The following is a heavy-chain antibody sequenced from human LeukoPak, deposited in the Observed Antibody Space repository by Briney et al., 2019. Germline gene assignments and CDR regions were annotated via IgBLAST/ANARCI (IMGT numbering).Heavy chain of an antibody. J-gene: IGHJ4*02. CDR1: GGSISSYY. Sequence: SETLSLTCTVSGGSISSYYWSWIRQPPGKGLEWIGYIYYSGSTNYNPSLKSRVTISVDTSKSQFSLKLSSVTAADTAVYYCARGTYYYGSGSPALDYWGQGTLVTVSP. CDR2: IYYSGST. V-gene: IGHV4-59*01. CDR3: ARGTYYYGSGSPALDY. D-gene: IGHD3-10*01.